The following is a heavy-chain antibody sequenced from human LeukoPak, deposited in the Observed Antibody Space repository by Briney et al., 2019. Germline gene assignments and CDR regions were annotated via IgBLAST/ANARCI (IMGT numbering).Heavy chain of an antibody. Sequence: SETLSLTCTVSGGSVSSGSYYWSWIRQPPGKGLEWIGYIYYSGSTNYNPSLKSRVTISVDTSKNHFSLKLSSVTAADTAVYYCARDSGIAAAQYYYGMDVWGQGTTVTVSS. CDR2: IYYSGST. V-gene: IGHV4-61*01. D-gene: IGHD6-13*01. J-gene: IGHJ6*02. CDR1: GGSVSSGSYY. CDR3: ARDSGIAAAQYYYGMDV.